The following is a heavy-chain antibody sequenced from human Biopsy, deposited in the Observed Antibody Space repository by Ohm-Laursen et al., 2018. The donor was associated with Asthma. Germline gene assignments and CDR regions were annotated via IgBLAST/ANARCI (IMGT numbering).Heavy chain of an antibody. CDR3: ARVQKSPGDRWFDP. D-gene: IGHD7-27*01. Sequence: VASVKVSCKASAYTFIGYHLHWVRQAPGEGLEWMGRINPNGGATIYAQKFRGRVTMTRDTSISTAYMELSRLTSDDTAVYYCARVQKSPGDRWFDPWGQGTLVTVSS. CDR2: INPNGGAT. J-gene: IGHJ5*02. CDR1: AYTFIGYH. V-gene: IGHV1-2*06.